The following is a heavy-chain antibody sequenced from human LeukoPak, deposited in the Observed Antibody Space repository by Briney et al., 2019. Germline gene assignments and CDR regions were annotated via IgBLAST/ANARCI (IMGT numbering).Heavy chain of an antibody. D-gene: IGHD6-13*01. CDR1: GYSFSNSW. CDR3: ARRGSSWDYFDY. V-gene: IGHV5-51*01. CDR2: IYPGDSDT. Sequence: GESLKISCKGSGYSFSNSWIGWVRQMPGKGLEWMGIIYPGDSDTRYSPSFQGQVTISADRSITTAYLQWSSLKASDTAMYYCARRGSSWDYFDYWGQGTLVTVSS. J-gene: IGHJ4*02.